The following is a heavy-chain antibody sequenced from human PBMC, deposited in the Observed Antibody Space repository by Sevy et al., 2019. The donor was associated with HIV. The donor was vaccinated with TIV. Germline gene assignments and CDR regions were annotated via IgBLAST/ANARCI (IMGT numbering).Heavy chain of an antibody. CDR3: ARVGGGGYYDPWSGYLEFDP. Sequence: GGSLILSCVGSGFSFSSDAMSWVRQAPGKGLQWVATVSASGGSTYYADSVRGRFSITRDNSKNTLYVKMNSLRAEDTAVYYCARVGGGGYYDPWSGYLEFDPWGQGTLVTVSS. V-gene: IGHV3-23*01. CDR1: GFSFSSDA. CDR2: VSASGGST. D-gene: IGHD3-3*01. J-gene: IGHJ5*02.